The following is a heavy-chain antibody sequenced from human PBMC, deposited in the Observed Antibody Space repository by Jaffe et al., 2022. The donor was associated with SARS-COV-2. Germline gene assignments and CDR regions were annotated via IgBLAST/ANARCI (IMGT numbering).Heavy chain of an antibody. J-gene: IGHJ4*02. CDR2: ISAYNGNT. CDR3: ARGSSPGSPDSSGYWREVDY. Sequence: QVQLVQSGAEVKKPGASVKVSCKASGYTFTSYGISWVRQAPGQGLEWMGWISAYNGNTNYAQKLQGRVTMTTDTSTSTAYMELRSLRSDDTAVYYCARGSSPGSPDSSGYWREVDYWGQGTLVTVSS. V-gene: IGHV1-18*01. CDR1: GYTFTSYG. D-gene: IGHD3-22*01.